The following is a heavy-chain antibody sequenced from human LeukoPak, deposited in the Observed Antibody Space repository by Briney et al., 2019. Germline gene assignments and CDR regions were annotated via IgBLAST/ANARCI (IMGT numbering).Heavy chain of an antibody. D-gene: IGHD3-9*01. CDR3: ARGYFDWLSDLNWFDP. Sequence: ASVKVSCKASGYTFTSYGILWVRQAPGQGLQWMGWISAHNGKTNYAQNLQGRVTMTTDTSTSTAYMELRSLRSDDTAVYYCARGYFDWLSDLNWFDPWGQGTLVTVSS. J-gene: IGHJ5*02. V-gene: IGHV1-18*01. CDR1: GYTFTSYG. CDR2: ISAHNGKT.